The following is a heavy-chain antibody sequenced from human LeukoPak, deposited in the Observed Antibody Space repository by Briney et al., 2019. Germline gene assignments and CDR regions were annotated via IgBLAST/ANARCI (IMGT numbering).Heavy chain of an antibody. D-gene: IGHD5-24*01. J-gene: IGHJ6*02. CDR2: IYSGGST. Sequence: GGSLRLSCVASGFTFSSNYMSWVRQAPGKGLEWVSVIYSGGSTYYADAVKGMFTISRDNSKNTLYLQMSSLRYEDAAVYYCARGKRDIYYCMDVWGQGTTVIVSS. CDR1: GFTFSSNY. V-gene: IGHV3-66*01. CDR3: ARGKRDIYYCMDV.